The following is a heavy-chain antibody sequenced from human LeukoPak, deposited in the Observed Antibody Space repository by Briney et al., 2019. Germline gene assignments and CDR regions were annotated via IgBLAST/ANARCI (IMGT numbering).Heavy chain of an antibody. CDR1: GGSISSYY. V-gene: IGHV4-59*08. CDR3: ARADWFLDY. CDR2: IYYSGST. Sequence: SETLSLTCTVSGGSISSYYWSWIRQPPGKGLEWIGYIYYSGSTYYNPSLKSRVTISVDTSKNQFSLKLSSVTAADTAVYYCARADWFLDYWGQGTLVTVSS. J-gene: IGHJ4*02. D-gene: IGHD3-9*01.